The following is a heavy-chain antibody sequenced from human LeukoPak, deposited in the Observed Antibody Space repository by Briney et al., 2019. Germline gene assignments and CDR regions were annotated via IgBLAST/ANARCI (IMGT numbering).Heavy chain of an antibody. V-gene: IGHV4-59*01. CDR3: ASRISSGSSWYRPFDY. D-gene: IGHD6-13*01. CDR1: GDSISTYY. CDR2: SYYSGST. J-gene: IGHJ4*02. Sequence: SEALSLTCSVSGDSISTYYWTWIRQPPGKGLEWIGPSYYSGSTNYNPSLKSRVTISVDTSKNQFSLKLNSVTAADTAVYYCASRISSGSSWYRPFDYWGQGTLVTVSS.